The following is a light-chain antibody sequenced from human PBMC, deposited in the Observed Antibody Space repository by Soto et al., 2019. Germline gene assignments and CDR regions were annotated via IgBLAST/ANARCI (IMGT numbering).Light chain of an antibody. CDR2: DAS. V-gene: IGKV1-5*01. Sequence: DIQMTQSPSTLSASVGDRVTITCRASQSISNWLAWYQQKPGKAPKLLIYDASRLESGVPSTFSGSGSGTEFTLTISSLQPDDFATYYCQQYNSYSRTFGQGTKVEIK. CDR3: QQYNSYSRT. CDR1: QSISNW. J-gene: IGKJ1*01.